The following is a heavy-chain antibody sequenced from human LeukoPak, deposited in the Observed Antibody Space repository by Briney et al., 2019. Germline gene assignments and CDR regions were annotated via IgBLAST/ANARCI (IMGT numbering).Heavy chain of an antibody. CDR1: GESISNSRHY. D-gene: IGHD3-3*01. V-gene: IGHV4-61*02. J-gene: IGHJ4*02. CDR2: IYPSGNT. Sequence: SETLSLTCTVSGESISNSRHYWSWIRQPAGKGLEWIGRIYPSGNTNYNPSLKSRLTISLDTSKNQFSLNLKSVTAADTAMYYCARDGVVTMELDSWGQGTLVTVSS. CDR3: ARDGVVTMELDS.